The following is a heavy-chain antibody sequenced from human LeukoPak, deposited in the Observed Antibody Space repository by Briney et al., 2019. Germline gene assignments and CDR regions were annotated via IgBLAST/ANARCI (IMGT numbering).Heavy chain of an antibody. CDR1: GESISNSRHY. D-gene: IGHD3-3*01. V-gene: IGHV4-61*02. J-gene: IGHJ4*02. CDR2: IYPSGNT. Sequence: SETLSLTCTVSGESISNSRHYWSWIRQPAGKGLEWIGRIYPSGNTNYNPSLKSRLTISLDTSKNQFSLNLKSVTAADTAMYYCARDGVVTMELDSWGQGTLVTVSS. CDR3: ARDGVVTMELDS.